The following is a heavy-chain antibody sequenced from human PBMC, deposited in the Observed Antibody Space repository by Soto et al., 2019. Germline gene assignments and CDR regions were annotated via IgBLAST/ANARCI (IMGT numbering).Heavy chain of an antibody. Sequence: PSATLSLTCTVSGGSISNYYWNWIRQSPGKGLEWIGYIYSSGSTHYNPSLQNRVTISIDTSKNQVSLKVNSVTAADTAVYYCARDHPHSYGVYYFDYWGQGTPVTVS. CDR2: IYSSGST. D-gene: IGHD5-18*01. CDR3: ARDHPHSYGVYYFDY. CDR1: GGSISNYY. J-gene: IGHJ4*02. V-gene: IGHV4-59*01.